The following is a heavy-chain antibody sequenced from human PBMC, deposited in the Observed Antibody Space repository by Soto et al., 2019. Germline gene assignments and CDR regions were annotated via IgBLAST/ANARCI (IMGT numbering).Heavy chain of an antibody. CDR1: GFTFSSYW. J-gene: IGHJ4*02. CDR3: ASRIAAAGLDY. D-gene: IGHD6-13*01. Sequence: LRLSCAASGFTFSSYWMHWVRQAPGKGLLWVSRINSDGSSTSYADSVKGRFTISRDNAKNTLYLQMNSLRAEDTAVYYCASRIAAAGLDYWGQGTLVTVS. CDR2: INSDGSST. V-gene: IGHV3-74*01.